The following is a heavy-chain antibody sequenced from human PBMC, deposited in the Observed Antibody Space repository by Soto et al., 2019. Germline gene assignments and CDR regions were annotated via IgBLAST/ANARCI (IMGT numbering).Heavy chain of an antibody. CDR3: ARHQYYDSSGYYRYPITEFDY. J-gene: IGHJ4*02. D-gene: IGHD3-22*01. V-gene: IGHV4-59*01. CDR2: IYYSGST. Sequence: QVQLQESGPGLVKPSETLSLTCTVSGGSISSYYWSWIRQPPGKGLEWIGYIYYSGSTNYNPSLKSRVTISVDTSKNQFSLKLSSVTAADTAVYYCARHQYYDSSGYYRYPITEFDYWGQGTLVTVSS. CDR1: GGSISSYY.